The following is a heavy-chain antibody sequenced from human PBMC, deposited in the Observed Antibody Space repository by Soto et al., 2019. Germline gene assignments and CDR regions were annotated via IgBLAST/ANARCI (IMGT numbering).Heavy chain of an antibody. CDR1: GFTFSDYY. V-gene: IGHV3-11*01. Sequence: GSLRLSCAASGFTFSDYYMSWIRQAPGKGLEWVSYISSSGSTIYYADSVKGRFTISRDNAKNSLYLQMNSLRAEDTAVYYCARDERYFDWLLLGPDAFDIWGQGTMVTVSS. J-gene: IGHJ3*02. D-gene: IGHD3-9*01. CDR3: ARDERYFDWLLLGPDAFDI. CDR2: ISSSGSTI.